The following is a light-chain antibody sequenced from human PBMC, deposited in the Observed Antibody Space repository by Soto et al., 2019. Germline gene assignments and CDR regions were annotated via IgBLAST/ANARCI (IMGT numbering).Light chain of an antibody. CDR3: QQYNNWPQT. V-gene: IGKV3-15*01. CDR1: QSVATN. J-gene: IGKJ1*01. Sequence: EALLTQCPATLSVSPGERATLSCRASQSVATNLAWYQQRPGQAPRLLIYGASKRAIGLPARFSGSGSGTEFALTITSLQSEDFAVYYCQQYNNWPQTFGQGTKVDIK. CDR2: GAS.